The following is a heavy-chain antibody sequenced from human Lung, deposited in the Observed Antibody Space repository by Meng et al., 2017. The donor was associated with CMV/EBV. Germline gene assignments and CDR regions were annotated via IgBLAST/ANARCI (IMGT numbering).Heavy chain of an antibody. CDR2: ILWNDDK. J-gene: IGHJ4*02. CDR1: GFSLSPSGVG. V-gene: IGHV2-5*01. Sequence: SGPTLVHPTQTLTLTCSLSGFSLSPSGVGVGWIRQTPGKALEWLALILWNDDKRYNPSLKSRLTVTRDSSKTQVVLKMTNMDPEDTATYYCAHRLYRHDFDYWGQGALVTVSS. D-gene: IGHD4-11*01. CDR3: AHRLYRHDFDY.